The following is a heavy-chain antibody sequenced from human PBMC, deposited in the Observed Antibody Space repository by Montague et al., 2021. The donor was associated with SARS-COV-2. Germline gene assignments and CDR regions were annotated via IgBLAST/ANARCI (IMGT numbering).Heavy chain of an antibody. D-gene: IGHD5-12*01. CDR3: ARTGAYDHFDY. V-gene: IGHV4-4*02. J-gene: IGHJ4*02. CDR1: GGSVNSTNW. Sequence: SETLSLTCTLSGGSVNSTNWWSWVRQPPGKGLEWVAEVYRTGGTIFNPSFRSRVTLSIDRSKNLFSLNLNSVTVADTAVYYCARTGAYDHFDYWGPGTLVIVS. CDR2: VYRTGGT.